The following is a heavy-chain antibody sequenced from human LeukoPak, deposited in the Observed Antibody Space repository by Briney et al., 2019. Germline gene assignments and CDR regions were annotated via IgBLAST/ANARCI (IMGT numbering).Heavy chain of an antibody. CDR3: ARVLTRRYCTNGVCYRMEGDYYYYYMDV. Sequence: SQTLSLTCAISGDSVSSNSAAWNWIRQSPSRGLEWLGRTYYRSKWYNDYAVSVKSRITINPDTSKNQFSLQLNSVTPEDTAVYYCARVLTRRYCTNGVCYRMEGDYYYYYMDVWGKGTTVTVSS. CDR2: TYYRSKWYN. D-gene: IGHD2-8*01. J-gene: IGHJ6*03. CDR1: GDSVSSNSAA. V-gene: IGHV6-1*01.